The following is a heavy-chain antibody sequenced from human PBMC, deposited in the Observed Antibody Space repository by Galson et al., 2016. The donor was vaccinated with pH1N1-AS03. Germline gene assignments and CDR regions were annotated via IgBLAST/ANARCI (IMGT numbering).Heavy chain of an antibody. D-gene: IGHD1-26*01. Sequence: SVKVSCKASGYTFTTYYVHWVRQAPGQGLEWVGRINPVSGATDSPQKFQDRVTLTRDKSISSAYLDLSGLTFDDTAVYYCALWQVPTTPGHWRQGTLVTVSS. CDR2: INPVSGAT. J-gene: IGHJ4*02. CDR3: ALWQVPTTPGH. V-gene: IGHV1-2*06. CDR1: GYTFTTYY.